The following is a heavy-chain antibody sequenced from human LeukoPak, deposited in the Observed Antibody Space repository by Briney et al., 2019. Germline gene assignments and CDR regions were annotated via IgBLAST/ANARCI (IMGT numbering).Heavy chain of an antibody. V-gene: IGHV3-21*01. CDR1: GFTFSNYN. CDR3: ARGKGMVMKY. D-gene: IGHD5-18*01. J-gene: IGHJ4*02. Sequence: GGSLRLSCAASGFTFSNYNINWVRQAPGKGLEWVSSITSSSSFIYYADSVKGRFTISRDNARNSLYLQMNSLRAEDTAVYYCARGKGMVMKYWGQGTLVTVSS. CDR2: ITSSSSFI.